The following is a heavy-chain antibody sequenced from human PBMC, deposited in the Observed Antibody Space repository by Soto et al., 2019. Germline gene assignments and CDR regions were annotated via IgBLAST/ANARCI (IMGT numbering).Heavy chain of an antibody. CDR2: TYYRSKWYN. V-gene: IGHV6-1*01. Sequence: SQTLSLTCAISGDSVSSNSAAWNWIRQSPARGLEWLGRTYYRSKWYNDYAVSMRSRISINPDTSKNQFSLQLNSVTPEDTAVYYCARGSDSSFDYWGQGSLVTVS. CDR1: GDSVSSNSAA. J-gene: IGHJ4*02. CDR3: ARGSDSSFDY. D-gene: IGHD2-21*02.